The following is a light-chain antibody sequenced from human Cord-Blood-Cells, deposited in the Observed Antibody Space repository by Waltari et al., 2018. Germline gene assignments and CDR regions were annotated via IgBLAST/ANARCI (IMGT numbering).Light chain of an antibody. CDR3: QQSYSTPIT. J-gene: IGKJ5*01. V-gene: IGKV1-39*01. CDR1: QSISSY. CDR2: AAS. Sequence: DIQMTQSPSSLSASVGDRFTLTCRASQSISSYLNWYQQKPGKAPKRLIYAASSLQSGVPSRFSGSGSGTDFTLTISSLQPEDFATYYCQQSYSTPITFGQGTRLEIK.